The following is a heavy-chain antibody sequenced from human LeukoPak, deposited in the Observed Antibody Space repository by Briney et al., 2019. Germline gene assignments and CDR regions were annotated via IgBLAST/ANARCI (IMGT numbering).Heavy chain of an antibody. J-gene: IGHJ6*03. V-gene: IGHV4-59*01. CDR2: IYYSGST. D-gene: IGHD6-25*01. CDR1: GGSISSYY. Sequence: SETLSLTCAVYGGSISSYYWSWIRQPPGKGLEWIGYIYYSGSTNYNPSLKSRVTISVDTSKNQFSLKLSSVTAADTAVYYCARAHGSDYYYYYMDVWGKGTTVTVSS. CDR3: ARAHGSDYYYYYMDV.